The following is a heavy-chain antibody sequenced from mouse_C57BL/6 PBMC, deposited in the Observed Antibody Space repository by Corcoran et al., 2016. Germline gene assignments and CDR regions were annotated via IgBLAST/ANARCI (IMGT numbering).Heavy chain of an antibody. D-gene: IGHD2-2*01. V-gene: IGHV1-18*01. CDR3: ASSIYYGYDGAWLAS. Sequence: EVQLQQSGPELVKPGASVKIPCKASGYTFTDYNMDWVKQSHGKSLEWIGDINPNNGGTIYNQKFKGKATLTVDKSSSTAYMELRSLTSEDTAVYYCASSIYYGYDGAWLASGGQGTLVTVSA. CDR2: INPNNGGT. CDR1: GYTFTDYN. J-gene: IGHJ3*01.